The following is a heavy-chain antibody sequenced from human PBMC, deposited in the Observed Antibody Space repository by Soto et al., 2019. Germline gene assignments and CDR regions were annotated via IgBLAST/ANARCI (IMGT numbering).Heavy chain of an antibody. V-gene: IGHV1-24*01. D-gene: IGHD3-16*01. CDR2: FDPEDGET. CDR3: ATLPMITFGGVPDAFDI. CDR1: GYTLTELS. J-gene: IGHJ3*02. Sequence: GASVKVPCKVSGYTLTELSMHWVRQAPGKGLEWMGGFDPEDGETIYAQKFQGRVTMTEDTSTDTAYMELSSLRSEDTAVYYCATLPMITFGGVPDAFDIWGQGTMVTVSS.